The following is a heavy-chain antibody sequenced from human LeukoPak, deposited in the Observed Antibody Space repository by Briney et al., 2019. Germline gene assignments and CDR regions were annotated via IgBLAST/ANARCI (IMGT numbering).Heavy chain of an antibody. Sequence: PGGSLRLSCAVSGITLSNYGMSWVRQASGKGLEWVAGLSGSAGGTNYADPVKGRFTISRDNAKNTLYLQMSSLRAEDTAVYFCARRGFVIRSLLLVGFHKEAYYFDYWGQGALVTVSS. CDR3: ARRGFVIRSLLLVGFHKEAYYFDY. D-gene: IGHD2-21*01. CDR1: GITLSNYG. J-gene: IGHJ4*02. V-gene: IGHV3-23*01. CDR2: LSGSAGGT.